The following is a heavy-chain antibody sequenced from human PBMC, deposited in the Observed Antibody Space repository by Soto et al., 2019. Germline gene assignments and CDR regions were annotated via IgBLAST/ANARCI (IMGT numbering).Heavy chain of an antibody. D-gene: IGHD4-4*01. Sequence: EVQLVESGGGLVQPGGSLRLSCAASGFTFSPFWMHWVRQVPGKGPVWVSRINSDGNSTSYADSVKGRFPISRDNAKNTPYLQMNGVRAEDTAVYYCARGSNHFDYWGEGTLVSVSS. CDR3: ARGSNHFDY. V-gene: IGHV3-74*01. J-gene: IGHJ4*02. CDR1: GFTFSPFW. CDR2: INSDGNST.